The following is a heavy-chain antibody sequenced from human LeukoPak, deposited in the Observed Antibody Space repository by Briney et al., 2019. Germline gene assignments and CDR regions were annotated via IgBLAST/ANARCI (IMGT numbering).Heavy chain of an antibody. D-gene: IGHD6-13*01. CDR1: GFTFSDHY. Sequence: PGGSLRLSCAASGFTFSDHYMDWVRQAPGKGLEWVANIKQDGGEIYYVDSVKGRFTISRDNAKNSVSLQMNSLRAEDTAIYYCATYLRNTAAGYYYFEYWGQGTLVTVSS. CDR3: ATYLRNTAAGYYYFEY. CDR2: IKQDGGEI. J-gene: IGHJ4*02. V-gene: IGHV3-7*01.